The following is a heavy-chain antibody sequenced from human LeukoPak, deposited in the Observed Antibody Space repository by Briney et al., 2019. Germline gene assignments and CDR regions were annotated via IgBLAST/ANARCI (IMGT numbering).Heavy chain of an antibody. J-gene: IGHJ4*02. V-gene: IGHV3-48*03. D-gene: IGHD2-21*02. CDR2: ISSSGSTI. CDR1: GFTFSSYE. Sequence: GGSLRLSCAASGFTFSSYEMNWVRQAPGKGLEWVSYISSSGSTIYYADSVKGRFTIPRDNAKNSLYLQMNSLRAEDTAVYYCAREQTPRLYCGGDCYSIDYWGQGTLVTVSS. CDR3: AREQTPRLYCGGDCYSIDY.